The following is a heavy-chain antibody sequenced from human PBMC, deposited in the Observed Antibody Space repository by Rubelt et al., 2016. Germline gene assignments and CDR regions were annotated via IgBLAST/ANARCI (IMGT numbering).Heavy chain of an antibody. J-gene: IGHJ6*02. D-gene: IGHD3-10*01. CDR3: ARDPVIAFGELYYYYYGMDV. Sequence: KSRVTISLDTSKNQFSLKLSSVTAADTAVYYCARDPVIAFGELYYYYYGMDVWGQGTTVTVSS. V-gene: IGHV4-39*07.